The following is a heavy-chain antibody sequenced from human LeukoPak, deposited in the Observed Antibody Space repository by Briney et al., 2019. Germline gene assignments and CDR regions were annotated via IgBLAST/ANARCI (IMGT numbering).Heavy chain of an antibody. CDR2: INPNSGGT. CDR1: GYTFTGYY. D-gene: IGHD1-1*01. CDR3: ARDNNARNAIDY. J-gene: IGHJ4*02. Sequence: ASVKVSCKASGYTFTGYYMHWVRQAPGQGLEWMGWINPNSGGTNYAQKFQGGVTMTRDTSISTAYMELRSLRSDDTAVYYCARDNNARNAIDYWGQGTLVTVSS. V-gene: IGHV1-2*02.